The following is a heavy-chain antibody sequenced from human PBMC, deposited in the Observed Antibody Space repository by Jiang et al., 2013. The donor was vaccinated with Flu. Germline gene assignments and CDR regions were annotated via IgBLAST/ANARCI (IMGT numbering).Heavy chain of an antibody. J-gene: IGHJ4*02. D-gene: IGHD6-6*01. Sequence: VQLLESGGGLVKPGGSLRLSCAASGFTFSDHYMSWIRQAPGKGLEWISYISNSSTTKYYAGSVKGRFTISRDNAKNSLYLRMNSLRAEDTAVYYCARESRPYRGFDFWGQGALVTVSP. CDR3: ARESRPYRGFDF. V-gene: IGHV3-11*04. CDR2: ISNSSTTK. CDR1: GFTFSDHY.